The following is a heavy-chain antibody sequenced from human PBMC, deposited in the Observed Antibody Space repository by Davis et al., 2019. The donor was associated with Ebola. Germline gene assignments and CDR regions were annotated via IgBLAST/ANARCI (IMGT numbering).Heavy chain of an antibody. CDR1: GGSISSSSYY. V-gene: IGHV4-39*07. CDR3: ARLDYEISGYLYYYYGMDV. D-gene: IGHD3-22*01. J-gene: IGHJ6*02. Sequence: MPSETLSLTCTVSGGSISSSSYYWGWIRQPPGKGLEWIGSIYYSGSTYYNPSLKSRVTISVDTAKNQFSLKLSSVTAADTAVYYCARLDYEISGYLYYYYGMDVWGQGTKVTVSS. CDR2: IYYSGST.